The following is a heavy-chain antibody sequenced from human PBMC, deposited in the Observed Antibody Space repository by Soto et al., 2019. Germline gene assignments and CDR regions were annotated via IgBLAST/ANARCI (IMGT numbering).Heavy chain of an antibody. V-gene: IGHV3-23*01. CDR3: ATLGPAIVVVPAAPIAY. J-gene: IGHJ4*02. Sequence: EVQLLESGGGLVQPGGSLRLSCAASGFTFSSYAMSWVRHAPGKGLEWVSAISGSGGSTYYAGSVKGRFTISRDNSKNPLYLQMNSLRAEDTAVYYCATLGPAIVVVPAAPIAYWGQGTLVTVSS. CDR2: ISGSGGST. CDR1: GFTFSSYA. D-gene: IGHD2-2*01.